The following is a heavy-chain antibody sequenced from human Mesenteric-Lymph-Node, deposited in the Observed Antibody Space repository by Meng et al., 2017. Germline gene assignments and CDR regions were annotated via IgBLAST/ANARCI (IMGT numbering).Heavy chain of an antibody. CDR3: ARGERWLQLGFDY. CDR1: RGTLSSYA. J-gene: IGHJ4*02. V-gene: IGHV1-69*13. CDR2: IIPIFGTA. D-gene: IGHD5-24*01. Sequence: SVKVSCKASRGTLSSYAISWVRQAPGQGLEWMGGIIPIFGTANYAQKFQGRVTITADESTTTAYMEVSSLKSEDTAVYYCARGERWLQLGFDYWGQGTLVTVSS.